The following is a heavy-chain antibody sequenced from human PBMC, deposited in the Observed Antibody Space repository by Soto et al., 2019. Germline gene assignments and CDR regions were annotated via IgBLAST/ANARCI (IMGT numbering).Heavy chain of an antibody. CDR1: GFTFSSYA. D-gene: IGHD2-15*01. CDR3: AKDRNGGKGAHYFDY. Sequence: LRLSCAASGFTFSSYAMSWVRQAPGKGLEWVSAISGSGGSTYYADSVKGRFTISRDNSKNTLYLQMNSLRAEDTAVYYCAKDRNGGKGAHYFDYWGQGTLVTVS. V-gene: IGHV3-23*01. CDR2: ISGSGGST. J-gene: IGHJ4*02.